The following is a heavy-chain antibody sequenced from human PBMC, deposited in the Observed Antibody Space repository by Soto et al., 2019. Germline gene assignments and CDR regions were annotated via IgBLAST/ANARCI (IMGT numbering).Heavy chain of an antibody. Sequence: KTPSLTSTVHDGSISRYYRTWIRQRPRKRLEWIGYIYYSGSTNYNPARKSRVTISVDTSKNQFSLKLSSVTAADTAVYYCARHYYVSGSYYRVHDYYGMDVWGQGTTVT. CDR1: DGSISRYY. J-gene: IGHJ6*02. CDR3: ARHYYVSGSYYRVHDYYGMDV. D-gene: IGHD3-10*01. V-gene: IGHV4-59*08. CDR2: IYYSGST.